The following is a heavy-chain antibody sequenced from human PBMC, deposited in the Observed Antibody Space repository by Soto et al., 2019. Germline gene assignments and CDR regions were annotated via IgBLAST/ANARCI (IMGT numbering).Heavy chain of an antibody. CDR3: ARAFCSGGSCSSYFDD. Sequence: QVQLVESGGGVVQPGRSLRLSCAASGFTFSSYAMHWVRQAPGKGLEWVAVISYDGSNKYYADSVKGRFTISRDSSKNTLYLQVNSLRAEDTAVYYCARAFCSGGSCSSYFDDWGQGTLVTVSS. CDR1: GFTFSSYA. D-gene: IGHD2-15*01. V-gene: IGHV3-30-3*01. J-gene: IGHJ4*02. CDR2: ISYDGSNK.